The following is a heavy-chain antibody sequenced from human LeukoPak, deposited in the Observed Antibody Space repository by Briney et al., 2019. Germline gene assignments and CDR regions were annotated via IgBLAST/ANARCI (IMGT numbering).Heavy chain of an antibody. CDR1: AGSISSSSYY. D-gene: IGHD3-10*01. Sequence: SETLSLTSTVSAGSISSSSYYWGWIRHPPGKGLEWIGSIYYTASTHYNPSLKRPVTITVDTSKNQLSLKLISVTAADTAVHYSARHHVPGVISSWGQGTLVTVSS. J-gene: IGHJ5*02. CDR2: IYYTAST. CDR3: ARHHVPGVISS. V-gene: IGHV4-39*01.